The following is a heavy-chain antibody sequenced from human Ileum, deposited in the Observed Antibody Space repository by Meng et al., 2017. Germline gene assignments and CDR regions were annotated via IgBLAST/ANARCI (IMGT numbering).Heavy chain of an antibody. CDR3: ARENTIFGVVWGSWFDP. D-gene: IGHD3-3*01. CDR2: IYYSGST. CDR1: GGSISSGDYY. V-gene: IGHV4-30-4*01. J-gene: IGHJ5*02. Sequence: QVLLQESGPGLVKPSQTLSLTCTVSGGSISSGDYYWSWIRQPPGKGLEWIGYIYYSGSTYYNPSLKSRVTISVDTSKNQFSLKLSSVTAADTAAHYCARENTIFGVVWGSWFDPWGQGTLVTVSS.